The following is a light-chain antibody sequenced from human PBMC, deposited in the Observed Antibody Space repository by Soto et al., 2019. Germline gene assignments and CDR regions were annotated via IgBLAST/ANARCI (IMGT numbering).Light chain of an antibody. CDR1: SSDVGSYNL. J-gene: IGLJ2*01. V-gene: IGLV2-23*01. CDR3: CSYAGSYVV. CDR2: EGS. Sequence: QSVLTQPASVSGSTGQSITISCTGTSSDVGSYNLVSWYQQHPGKAPKLMIYEGSKRPSGVSNRFSGSKSGNTASLTISGLQAEDEADYYCCSYAGSYVVFGGGTKLTVL.